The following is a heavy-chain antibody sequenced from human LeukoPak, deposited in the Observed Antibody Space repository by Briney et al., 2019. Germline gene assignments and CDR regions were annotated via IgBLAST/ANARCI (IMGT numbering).Heavy chain of an antibody. CDR3: ARAVAGTLFFLDY. D-gene: IGHD6-19*01. CDR2: ISSSSSYI. V-gene: IGHV3-21*01. J-gene: IGHJ4*02. Sequence: GSLRLSCAASGFTFSSYSMNWVRQAPGKGLEWVSSISSSSSYIYYADSVKGRFTISRGNANNSLYLQMNSLRAEDTAVYYCARAVAGTLFFLDYWGQGTLVTVSS. CDR1: GFTFSSYS.